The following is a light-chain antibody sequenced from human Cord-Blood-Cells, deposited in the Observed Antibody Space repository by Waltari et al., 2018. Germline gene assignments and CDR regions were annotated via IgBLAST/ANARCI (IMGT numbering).Light chain of an antibody. CDR3: QQSYSTLEYT. CDR2: AAS. J-gene: IGKJ2*01. V-gene: IGKV1-39*01. Sequence: DIQMTQSPSSLSASVGDRVTITCLASQSISSYLNWYQQKPGKAPKLLIYAASSLQSGVPSRFSGSGSGTDFTLTISSLQPEDFATYYCQQSYSTLEYTFGQGTKLEIK. CDR1: QSISSY.